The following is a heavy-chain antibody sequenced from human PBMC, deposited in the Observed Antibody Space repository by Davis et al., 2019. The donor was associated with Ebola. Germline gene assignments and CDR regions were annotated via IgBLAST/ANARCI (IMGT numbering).Heavy chain of an antibody. J-gene: IGHJ3*02. CDR2: ISYDGSNK. D-gene: IGHD4-17*01. CDR1: GFTFSSYG. Sequence: PGGSLRLSCAASGFTFSSYGMHWVRQAPGKGLEWVAVISYDGSNKYYADSVKGRFTISRDNSKNTLYLQMNSLRAEDTAVYYCAKSRDYGDYLDDAFDIWGQGTMVTVSS. CDR3: AKSRDYGDYLDDAFDI. V-gene: IGHV3-30*18.